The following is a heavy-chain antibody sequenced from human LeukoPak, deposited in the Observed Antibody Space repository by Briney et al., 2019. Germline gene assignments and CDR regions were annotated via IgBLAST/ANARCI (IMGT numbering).Heavy chain of an antibody. CDR3: ARATLELLFFDY. D-gene: IGHD1-7*01. CDR1: GGSISSGDYY. V-gene: IGHV4-30-4*08. CDR2: IYYSGST. J-gene: IGHJ4*02. Sequence: SQTLSLTCTVSGGSISSGDYYWSWIRQPPGKGLGWIGYIYYSGSTYYNPSLKSRVTISVDTSKNQFSLKLSSVTAADTAVYYCARATLELLFFDYWGQGTLVTVSS.